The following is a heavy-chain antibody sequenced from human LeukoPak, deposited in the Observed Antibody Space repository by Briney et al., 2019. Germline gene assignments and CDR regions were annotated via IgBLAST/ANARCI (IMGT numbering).Heavy chain of an antibody. D-gene: IGHD1-26*01. Sequence: SVKVSCTSSGGTFNTHIFNWVRQAPGQGPEWMGRITPIIGTTKYAQRFQGRVTITADTSTSTAYLELRGLTYDDSAVYYCTRVTLRGSKYNWFDPWGQGTHVSVSS. J-gene: IGHJ5*02. V-gene: IGHV1-69*08. CDR2: ITPIIGTT. CDR1: GGTFNTHI. CDR3: TRVTLRGSKYNWFDP.